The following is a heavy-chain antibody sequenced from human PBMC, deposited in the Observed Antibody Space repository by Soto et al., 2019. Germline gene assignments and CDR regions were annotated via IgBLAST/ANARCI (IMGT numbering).Heavy chain of an antibody. J-gene: IGHJ6*02. CDR3: ARVPTTVTTPGMDV. Sequence: EVQLVESGGGLVQPGGSLRLSCAASGFTFSSYWMHWVRQAPGEGLMWVSRINPDGSTTSYADSVKGRFTISRDNAKKTLYLQMNSLRVEDTAVYYSARVPTTVTTPGMDVWGQGTTVTVSS. CDR2: INPDGSTT. D-gene: IGHD4-4*01. CDR1: GFTFSSYW. V-gene: IGHV3-74*01.